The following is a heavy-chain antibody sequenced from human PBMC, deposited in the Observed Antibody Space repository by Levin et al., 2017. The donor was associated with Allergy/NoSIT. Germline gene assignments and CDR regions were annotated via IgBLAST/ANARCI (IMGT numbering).Heavy chain of an antibody. V-gene: IGHV3-21*01. J-gene: IGHJ6*02. D-gene: IGHD2-2*01. CDR1: GFTFSSYS. CDR2: ISSSSSYI. Sequence: PGGSLRLSCAASGFTFSSYSMNWVRQAPGKGLEWVSSISSSSSYIYYADSVKGRFTISRDNAKNSLYLQMNSLRAEDTAVYYCARGDLVPAAMPLIYYYDYGMDGWGQGTTVTVSS. CDR3: ARGDLVPAAMPLIYYYDYGMDG.